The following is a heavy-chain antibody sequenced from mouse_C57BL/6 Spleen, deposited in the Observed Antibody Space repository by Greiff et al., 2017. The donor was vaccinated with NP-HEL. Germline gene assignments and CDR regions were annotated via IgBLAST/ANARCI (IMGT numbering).Heavy chain of an antibody. D-gene: IGHD3-3*01. CDR1: GYTFTSYW. Sequence: QVQLQQSGAELVMPGASVKLSCKASGYTFTSYWMHWVKQRPGQGLEWIGEIDPSDSYTNYNQKFKGKSTLTVDKSSSTAYMQLSSLTSEDSAVYYCARKDWDARYYAMDYWGQGTSVTVSS. CDR3: ARKDWDARYYAMDY. V-gene: IGHV1-69*01. J-gene: IGHJ4*01. CDR2: IDPSDSYT.